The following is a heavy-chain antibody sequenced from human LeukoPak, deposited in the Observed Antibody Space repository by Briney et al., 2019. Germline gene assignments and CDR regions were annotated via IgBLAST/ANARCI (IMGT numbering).Heavy chain of an antibody. CDR3: ARETEVPGGRSWDF. V-gene: IGHV4-4*07. CDR1: GGSISSYY. D-gene: IGHD6-19*01. Sequence: SETLSLTCTVSGGSISSYYWTWIRQPAGKGLEWIGRTHTSGTTNHNLSLKSRVTMSVDTSNNHFPLKLSSVTAADTAVYYCARETEVPGGRSWDFWGQGTLVTVSS. J-gene: IGHJ4*02. CDR2: THTSGTT.